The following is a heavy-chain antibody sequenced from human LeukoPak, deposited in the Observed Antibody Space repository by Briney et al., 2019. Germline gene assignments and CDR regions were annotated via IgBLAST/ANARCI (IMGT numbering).Heavy chain of an antibody. CDR1: GYTFTSYY. D-gene: IGHD6-13*01. J-gene: IGHJ5*02. CDR3: ARETQQLELNWFDP. CDR2: INPSGGST. V-gene: IGHV1-46*01. Sequence: ASVKVSCKASGYTFTSYYIHWVRQAPGQGLEWMGIINPSGGSTSYAHKFQGRVTMTRNTSISTAYMELSRLRSDDTAVYYCARETQQLELNWFDPWGQGTLVTVSS.